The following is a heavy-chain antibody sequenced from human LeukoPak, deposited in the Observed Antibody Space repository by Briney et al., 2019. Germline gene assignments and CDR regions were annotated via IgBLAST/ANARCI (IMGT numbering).Heavy chain of an antibody. CDR2: IISDGSST. CDR1: GLAFRRTW. V-gene: IGHV3-74*01. J-gene: IGHJ3*02. CDR3: AADGGHASQI. Sequence: GGSLRLSCATSGLAFRRTWMHWVRQVPGKGPVWVSQIISDGSSTTYADSVKGRFTISRDNAKEMVYLQMNSLRVEDSAVYYCAADGGHASQIWGRGTMVTLSS.